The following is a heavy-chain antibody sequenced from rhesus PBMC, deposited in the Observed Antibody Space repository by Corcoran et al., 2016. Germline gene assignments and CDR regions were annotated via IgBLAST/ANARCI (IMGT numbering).Heavy chain of an antibody. Sequence: QLRLQESGPGLVKLSETLSLTCAVSGGSIISNYWSWIRQPPGKGRVWIGRISGSGGTTDYSPSLKSRVTISTDTSKNQFSLKLTSVTAADTAVYYCARGKSYSYFDYWGQGVLVTVSS. CDR1: GGSIISNY. V-gene: IGHV4-173*01. CDR3: ARGKSYSYFDY. D-gene: IGHD5-12*01. CDR2: ISGSGGTT. J-gene: IGHJ4*01.